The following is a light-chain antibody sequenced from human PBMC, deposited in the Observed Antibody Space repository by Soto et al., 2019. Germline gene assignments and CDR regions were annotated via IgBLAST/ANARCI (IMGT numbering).Light chain of an antibody. Sequence: QSVLTQPPSASGTPGQRVTISCSGSSSNIGSNGVNWYQQLPGTAPKVLIYSSDQRPSGVPDRFSGSKSGTSASLAISGLQSEDEADYYCAVWDESLNGVVFGGGTQLTVL. V-gene: IGLV1-44*01. J-gene: IGLJ2*01. CDR3: AVWDESLNGVV. CDR2: SSD. CDR1: SSNIGSNG.